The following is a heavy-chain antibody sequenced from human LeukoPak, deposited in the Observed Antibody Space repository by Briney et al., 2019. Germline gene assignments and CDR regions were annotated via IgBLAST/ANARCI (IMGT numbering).Heavy chain of an antibody. D-gene: IGHD3-10*01. CDR3: ARLIYRMVRGSYYMDV. V-gene: IGHV4-38-2*02. Sequence: SETLSLTCTVSGYSISSGYYWGWIRQPPGKGLEWIGSIYHSGSTNYNPSLKSRVTISVDTSKNQFSLKLSSVTAADTAVYYCARLIYRMVRGSYYMDVWGKGTTVTVSS. J-gene: IGHJ6*03. CDR2: IYHSGST. CDR1: GYSISSGYY.